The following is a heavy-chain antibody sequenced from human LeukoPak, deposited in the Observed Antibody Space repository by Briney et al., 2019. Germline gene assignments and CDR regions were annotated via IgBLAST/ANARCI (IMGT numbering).Heavy chain of an antibody. V-gene: IGHV3-53*01. J-gene: IGHJ4*02. D-gene: IGHD5-12*01. Sequence: PGGSLRLSCAASGFTVSSNSVSWVRRAPGKGLEWVSLIYGGGSTYYADSVKGRFTISRDNSKNTLYLQMNSLRPEDTAVYYCARHSGNSGSYYFDYWGQGTLVTVSS. CDR3: ARHSGNSGSYYFDY. CDR1: GFTVSSNS. CDR2: IYGGGST.